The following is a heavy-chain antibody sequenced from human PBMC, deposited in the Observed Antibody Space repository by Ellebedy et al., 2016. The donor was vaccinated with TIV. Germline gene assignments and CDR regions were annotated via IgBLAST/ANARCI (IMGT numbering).Heavy chain of an antibody. Sequence: SETLSLTXTVSGGSISNYYWNWIRQPAGEGLDWIGRVHTSGTPNYKPSLKSRVTMSIDKSKNQFSLKLNSVTAADTAVYYCAREPPSYGSGNYYIGYFDYWGLGTLVTVSS. V-gene: IGHV4-4*07. CDR3: AREPPSYGSGNYYIGYFDY. CDR2: VHTSGTP. J-gene: IGHJ4*02. CDR1: GGSISNYY. D-gene: IGHD3-10*01.